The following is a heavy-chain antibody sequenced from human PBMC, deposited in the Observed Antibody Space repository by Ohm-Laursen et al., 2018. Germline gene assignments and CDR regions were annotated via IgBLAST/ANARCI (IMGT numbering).Heavy chain of an antibody. V-gene: IGHV3-21*04. Sequence: SLRLSCAASGFTFSSYSMNWVRQAPGKGLEWVSSISSSSSYIYYADSVKGRFTISRDNAKNSLYLQMNSLRAEDTALYYCAKDRSSGWNWYFDLWGRGTLVTVSS. J-gene: IGHJ2*01. D-gene: IGHD6-19*01. CDR1: GFTFSSYS. CDR3: AKDRSSGWNWYFDL. CDR2: ISSSSSYI.